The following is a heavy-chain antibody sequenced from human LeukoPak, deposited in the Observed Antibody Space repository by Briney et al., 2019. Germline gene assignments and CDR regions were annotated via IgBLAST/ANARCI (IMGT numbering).Heavy chain of an antibody. V-gene: IGHV3-15*01. J-gene: IGHJ4*02. Sequence: PGGSLRLSCAASGFTFSTFDMSWVRQAPGKGLEWVGRIKSKTDGGTTDYAAPVKGRFSISRDDSKNTLYLQMNSLKSEDTAVYYCQGGRFWGQGTLVTVSS. CDR1: GFTFSTFD. D-gene: IGHD1-26*01. CDR3: QGGRF. CDR2: IKSKTDGGTT.